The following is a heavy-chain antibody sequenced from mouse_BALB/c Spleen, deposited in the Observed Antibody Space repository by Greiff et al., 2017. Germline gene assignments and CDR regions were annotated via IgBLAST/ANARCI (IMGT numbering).Heavy chain of an antibody. D-gene: IGHD2-4*01. Sequence: EVKLMESGGGLVKPGGSLKLSCAASGFTFSSYAMSWVRQTPEKRLEWVASISSGGSTYYPDSVKGRFTISRDNARNILYLQMSSLRSEDTAMYYCARGGDYAKYYAMDYWGQGTSVTVSS. V-gene: IGHV5-6-5*01. J-gene: IGHJ4*01. CDR2: ISSGGST. CDR1: GFTFSSYA. CDR3: ARGGDYAKYYAMDY.